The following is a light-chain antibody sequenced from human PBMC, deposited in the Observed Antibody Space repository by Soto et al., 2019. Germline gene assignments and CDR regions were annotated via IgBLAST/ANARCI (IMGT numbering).Light chain of an antibody. CDR3: SSYTSSSILYV. V-gene: IGLV2-14*01. CDR2: DVS. CDR1: GSDFGGFNY. J-gene: IGLJ1*01. Sequence: QSALTQPASVSGSPGQSITISCTGTGSDFGGFNYVSWYQQYPGKAPKLMIYDVSYRPSGVSNRFSGSKSGNTASLSISGLQAEDEAEYYCSSYTSSSILYVFGTGTKVTVL.